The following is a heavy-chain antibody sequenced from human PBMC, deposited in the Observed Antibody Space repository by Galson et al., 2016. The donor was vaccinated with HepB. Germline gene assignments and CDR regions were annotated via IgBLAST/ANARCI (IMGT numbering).Heavy chain of an antibody. CDR2: TYYRSKWYN. D-gene: IGHD3-10*01. V-gene: IGHV6-1*01. CDR3: ARDRGTWDGSGELIDI. CDR1: GDSVSSNGAA. J-gene: IGHJ3*02. Sequence: CAISGDSVSSNGAAWNWIRQSPSRGLEWLGRTYYRSKWYNKYAVSVQGRITINPDTSKNQLSLQLNSVTPGDTAVYYCARDRGTWDGSGELIDIWGQGTMVTVSS.